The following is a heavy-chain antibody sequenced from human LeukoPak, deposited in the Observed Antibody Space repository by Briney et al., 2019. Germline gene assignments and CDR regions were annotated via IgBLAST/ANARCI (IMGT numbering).Heavy chain of an antibody. J-gene: IGHJ5*02. CDR3: ARDKGDRQYNWFDP. Sequence: SETLSLTCSVSGGSISNSDYYWGSIRQPPGKGLEWIGNIYYSGSTNYNPSLKSRVTISVDTSKNQFSLKLSSVTAADTAVYYCARDKGDRQYNWFDPWGQGTLVTVSS. CDR1: GGSISNSDYY. CDR2: IYYSGST. D-gene: IGHD3-22*01. V-gene: IGHV4-39*07.